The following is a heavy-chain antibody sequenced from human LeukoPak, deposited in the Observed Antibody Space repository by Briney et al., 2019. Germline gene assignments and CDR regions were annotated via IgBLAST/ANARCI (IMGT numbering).Heavy chain of an antibody. CDR1: GYTFTDYY. D-gene: IGHD3-22*01. J-gene: IGHJ1*01. Sequence: ASVKVSCKASGYTFTDYYMHWVHQAPGKGLEWMGRVDPEDGETIYAEKFQRRVTITADTSTDTAYMELSSLRSEDTAVYYCASPMIVVDFAEYFQHWGQGTLVTVSS. CDR3: ASPMIVVDFAEYFQH. CDR2: VDPEDGET. V-gene: IGHV1-69-2*01.